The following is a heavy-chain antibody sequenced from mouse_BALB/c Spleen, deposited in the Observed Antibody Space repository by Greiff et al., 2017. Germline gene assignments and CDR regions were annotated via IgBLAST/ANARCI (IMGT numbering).Heavy chain of an antibody. CDR3: ARRNGKPALDY. J-gene: IGHJ4*01. D-gene: IGHD2-1*01. CDR1: GFTFSSFG. CDR2: ISSGSSTI. V-gene: IGHV5-17*02. Sequence: DVKLVESGGGLVQPGGSRKLSCAASGFTFSSFGMHWVRQAPEKGLEWVAYISSGSSTIYYAETVKGRFTISRDNPKNTLFLQMTSLRSEDTAMYYCARRNGKPALDYWGQGTSVTVSS.